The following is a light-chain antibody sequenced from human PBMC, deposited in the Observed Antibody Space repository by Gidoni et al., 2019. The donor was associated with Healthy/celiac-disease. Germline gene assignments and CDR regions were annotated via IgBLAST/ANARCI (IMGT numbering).Light chain of an antibody. CDR1: QSVLYSSNNKNY. Sequence: DIVTTQSPDSLAVSLGERATINCKSSQSVLYSSNNKNYLAWYQQKPGQPPKLLIYWASTRESGVPDRFSGSRSGTDFTLTISSLQAEDVAVYYCQQYYSTPYTFGQGTKLEIK. CDR2: WAS. V-gene: IGKV4-1*01. CDR3: QQYYSTPYT. J-gene: IGKJ2*01.